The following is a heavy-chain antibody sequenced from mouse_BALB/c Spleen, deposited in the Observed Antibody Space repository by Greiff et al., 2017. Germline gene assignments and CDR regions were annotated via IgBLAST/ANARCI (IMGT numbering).Heavy chain of an antibody. V-gene: IGHV1-5*01. Sequence: EVQLQQSGTVLARPGASVKMSCKASGYTFTSYWMHWVKQRPGQGLEWIGAIYPGNSDTSYNQKFKGKAKLTAVTSTSTAYMELSSLTNEDSAVYYCTRRDYDEMAWFAYWGQGTLVTVSA. CDR1: GYTFTSYW. J-gene: IGHJ3*01. D-gene: IGHD2-4*01. CDR3: TRRDYDEMAWFAY. CDR2: IYPGNSDT.